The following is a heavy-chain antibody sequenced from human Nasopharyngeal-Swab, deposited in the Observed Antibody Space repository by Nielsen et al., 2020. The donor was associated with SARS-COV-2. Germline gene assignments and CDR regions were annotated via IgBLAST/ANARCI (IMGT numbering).Heavy chain of an antibody. J-gene: IGHJ6*03. CDR3: AKDWGSGTYRYSYMDV. Sequence: SLKISCAASGFTFSSYAMHWVRQAPGKGLEWVSGISWNSGRTGYADSVKGRFTISRDNAKNSLYLQMNSLRTEDTALYYCAKDWGSGTYRYSYMDVWGKGTTVTVSS. V-gene: IGHV3-9*01. CDR2: ISWNSGRT. D-gene: IGHD1-26*01. CDR1: GFTFSSYA.